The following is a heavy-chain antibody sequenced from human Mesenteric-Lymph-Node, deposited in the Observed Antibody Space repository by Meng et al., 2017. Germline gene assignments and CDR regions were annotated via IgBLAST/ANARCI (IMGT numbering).Heavy chain of an antibody. CDR3: AREYDGTYYYYYGMDV. V-gene: IGHV3-30*04. CDR2: ISYDGSNK. J-gene: IGHJ6*02. D-gene: IGHD3-16*01. Sequence: SLKLSCAASGFTFSSYAMHWVRQAPGKGLEWVAVISYDGSNKYYADSVKGRFTISRDNSKNTLYLQMNSLRAEDTAVYYCAREYDGTYYYYYGMDVWGQGTTVTVSS. CDR1: GFTFSSYA.